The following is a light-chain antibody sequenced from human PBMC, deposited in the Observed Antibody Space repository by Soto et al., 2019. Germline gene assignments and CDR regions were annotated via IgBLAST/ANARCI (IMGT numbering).Light chain of an antibody. V-gene: IGKV1-5*03. CDR1: QSIGSW. CDR3: QQYNTYSS. CDR2: KAS. Sequence: DIQMTQSPSTLSASVGDRVTITCRASQSIGSWLAWYQQKPGKAPKLLLYKASSLDSGVPSRFGGSGSGTEFILTISSLQPDDFATYYCQQYNTYSSFGQGTKVEIK. J-gene: IGKJ1*01.